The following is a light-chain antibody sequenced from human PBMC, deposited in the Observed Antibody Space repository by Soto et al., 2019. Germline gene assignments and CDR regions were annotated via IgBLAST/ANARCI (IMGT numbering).Light chain of an antibody. CDR2: EVS. Sequence: QSALTQPASVSGSPGQSITISCTGTSSDVGGYNYVSWYQQHPGKAPKVMIYEVSNRPSGVSSRFSGSKSGNTASLTISGLRAEDEAVYYCSSYTTYSTLVFGGGTKLTVL. CDR3: SSYTTYSTLV. CDR1: SSDVGGYNY. J-gene: IGLJ2*01. V-gene: IGLV2-14*01.